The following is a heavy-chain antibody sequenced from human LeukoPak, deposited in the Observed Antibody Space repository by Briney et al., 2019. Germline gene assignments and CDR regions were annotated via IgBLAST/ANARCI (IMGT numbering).Heavy chain of an antibody. CDR3: ARETVRYSNYSPYFDY. Sequence: PGGSLKLSCAASGFTFSSYSMNWVRQAPGKGLEWVSVIYSGGSTHYADSVKGRFTISRDNSKNTLYLQMNSLRAEDTAVYYCARETVRYSNYSPYFDYWGQGTLVTVSS. V-gene: IGHV3-53*01. CDR1: GFTFSSYS. CDR2: IYSGGST. J-gene: IGHJ4*02. D-gene: IGHD4-11*01.